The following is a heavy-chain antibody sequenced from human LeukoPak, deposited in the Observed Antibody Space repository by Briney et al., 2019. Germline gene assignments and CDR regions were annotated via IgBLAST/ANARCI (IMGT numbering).Heavy chain of an antibody. D-gene: IGHD7-27*01. CDR2: ISYEGSNK. CDR1: GXTFDSYA. Sequence: GGSLRLSCAASGXTFDSYAVHWVRQAPGKGQEWVAVISYEGSNKYYADSVKGRFTISRENSKNTLYLQMNSLGAEDTAVYYCARDLSGDRDWFFDLWGRGTLVTVSS. CDR3: ARDLSGDRDWFFDL. J-gene: IGHJ2*01. V-gene: IGHV3-30*04.